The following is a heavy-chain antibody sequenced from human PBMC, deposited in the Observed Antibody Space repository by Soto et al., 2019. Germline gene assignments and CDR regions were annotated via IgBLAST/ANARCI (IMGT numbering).Heavy chain of an antibody. Sequence: QVQLVQSGAEVKKPGASVKVSCKASGYTFITYGISWVRQAPGQGLEWMGRISTYNGNTNYAQKLQGRVTMTTDTSTTTAYMELRSLRSDDTAVYYCARDRPTSSIRARDYYYAMDVWGQGTTVTVSS. CDR1: GYTFITYG. CDR3: ARDRPTSSIRARDYYYAMDV. CDR2: ISTYNGNT. V-gene: IGHV1-18*01. J-gene: IGHJ6*02. D-gene: IGHD6-6*01.